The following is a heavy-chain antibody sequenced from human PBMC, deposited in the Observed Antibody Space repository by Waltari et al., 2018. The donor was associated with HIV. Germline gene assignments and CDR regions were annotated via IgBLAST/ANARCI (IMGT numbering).Heavy chain of an antibody. Sequence: QPQLIHSGAEVTQPGASVKVSCKVFGYTLTELSLHLVRQAPGKGLEWMGGFDPEDDETIYAQKFQGRVTMTEDTSTDSAYMELSSLTSEDTAVYYCATGVGTTSIQLYDLDVWGQGTTVTVSS. CDR3: ATGVGTTSIQLYDLDV. V-gene: IGHV1-24*01. CDR1: GYTLTELS. D-gene: IGHD1-1*01. J-gene: IGHJ6*02. CDR2: FDPEDDET.